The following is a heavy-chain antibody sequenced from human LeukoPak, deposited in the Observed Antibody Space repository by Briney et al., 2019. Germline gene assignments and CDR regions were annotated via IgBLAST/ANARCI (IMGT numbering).Heavy chain of an antibody. CDR2: IYTGGTT. CDR3: ATLYS. CDR1: GFSVTNYY. V-gene: IGHV3-53*01. Sequence: GGSLRLSCAASGFSVTNYYMNWVRQAPGEGLEWVAVIYTGGTTNYADSVKGRFTISRDNSKNTLYPQMNSLRAEDTAVYYCATLYSWGQGTLVTVSS. J-gene: IGHJ4*02.